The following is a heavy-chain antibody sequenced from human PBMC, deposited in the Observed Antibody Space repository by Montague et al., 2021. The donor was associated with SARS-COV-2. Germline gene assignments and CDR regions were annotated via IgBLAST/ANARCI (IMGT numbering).Heavy chain of an antibody. CDR3: ARYYVSGNYGFDL. Sequence: SLRLSCAASGFTLSSYWMHWVRQAPGKGLVWVSRINSDGSNTNYADSVKGRFTISRNNAKNTLYLQMISPRAEDTAVYYCARYYVSGNYGFDLWGQGTMVTVSS. CDR2: INSDGSNT. J-gene: IGHJ3*01. V-gene: IGHV3-74*01. CDR1: GFTLSSYW. D-gene: IGHD3-10*01.